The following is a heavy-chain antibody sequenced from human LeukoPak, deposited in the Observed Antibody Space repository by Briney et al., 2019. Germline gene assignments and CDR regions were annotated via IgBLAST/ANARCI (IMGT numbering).Heavy chain of an antibody. CDR2: IYPGDSDT. Sequence: GESLKISCKGSGYNFTNYWNGWVRQVPGKGLEWLGIIYPGDSDTRYSPSFQGQVTISADKSISTAYLQWSSLKASDSAMYYCARHQIVGATRSPFDYWGQGTLVTVSS. J-gene: IGHJ4*02. V-gene: IGHV5-51*01. CDR3: ARHQIVGATRSPFDY. CDR1: GYNFTNYW. D-gene: IGHD1-26*01.